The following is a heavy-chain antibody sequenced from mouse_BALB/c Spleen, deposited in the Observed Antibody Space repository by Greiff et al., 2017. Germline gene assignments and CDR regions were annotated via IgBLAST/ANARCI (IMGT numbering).Heavy chain of an antibody. CDR1: GFTFSSYA. D-gene: IGHD2-4*01. CDR3: ARDPGITTWYFDV. CDR2: ISSGGSYT. V-gene: IGHV5-9-4*01. Sequence: EVQRVESGGGLVKPGGSLKLSCAASGFTFSSYAMSWVRQSPEKRLEWVAEISSGGSYTYYPDTVTGRFTISRDNAKNTLYLETSSLRSEDTAMYYCARDPGITTWYFDVWGAGTTVTVSS. J-gene: IGHJ1*01.